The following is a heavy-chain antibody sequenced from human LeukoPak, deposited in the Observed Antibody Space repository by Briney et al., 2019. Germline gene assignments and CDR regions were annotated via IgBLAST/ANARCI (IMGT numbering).Heavy chain of an antibody. J-gene: IGHJ5*02. Sequence: SETLSLTCTVSGGSISSYYWSWIRQPPGKGLEWIGYIYYSGSTYYNPSLKSRVTISVNTSKEQFSLKLSSVTAADTAVYYCARGRPDGSGSYYKFDPWGQGTLVTVSS. V-gene: IGHV4-59*08. CDR2: IYYSGST. CDR3: ARGRPDGSGSYYKFDP. CDR1: GGSISSYY. D-gene: IGHD3-10*01.